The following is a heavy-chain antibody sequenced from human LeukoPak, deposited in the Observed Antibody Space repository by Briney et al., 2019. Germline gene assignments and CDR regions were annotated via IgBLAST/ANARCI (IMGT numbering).Heavy chain of an antibody. Sequence: ASVKVSCKASGDTLSSRGFSWVRRAPGQGLEWMGGIIPMFGTVTYAQNFQGRVTITADESTGTAYMDLSSLRSEDTAVYYCARVVSIGQPPYFYYMDVWGKGTTVTVSS. J-gene: IGHJ6*03. CDR2: IIPMFGTV. CDR3: ARVVSIGQPPYFYYMDV. CDR1: GDTLSSRG. D-gene: IGHD6-6*01. V-gene: IGHV1-69*13.